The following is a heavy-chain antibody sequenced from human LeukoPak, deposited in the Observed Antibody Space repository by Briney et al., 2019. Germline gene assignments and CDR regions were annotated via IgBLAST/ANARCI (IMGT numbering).Heavy chain of an antibody. CDR3: ARGLEIVGATTNWFDP. CDR2: INPNSGGT. D-gene: IGHD1-26*01. CDR1: GYTFTGYY. Sequence: GASVKVSCKASGYTFTGYYMHWVRQAPEQGLEWMGWINPNSGGTNYAQKFQGRVTMTRDTSISTAYMELSRLRSDDTAVYYCARGLEIVGATTNWFDPWGQGTLVTVSS. J-gene: IGHJ5*02. V-gene: IGHV1-2*02.